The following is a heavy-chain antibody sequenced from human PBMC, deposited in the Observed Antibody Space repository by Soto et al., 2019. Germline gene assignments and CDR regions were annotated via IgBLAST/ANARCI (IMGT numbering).Heavy chain of an antibody. CDR2: IKQDGSEK. D-gene: IGHD1-1*01. J-gene: IGHJ3*02. Sequence: GGSLILSCAASGFTFSSYWMSWVRQAPGKGLEWVANIKQDGSEKYYVDSVKGRFTISRDNAKNSLYLQMNSLRAEDTAVYYCASANWDHSDAFDILGQGTMVTVSS. CDR3: ASANWDHSDAFDI. V-gene: IGHV3-7*03. CDR1: GFTFSSYW.